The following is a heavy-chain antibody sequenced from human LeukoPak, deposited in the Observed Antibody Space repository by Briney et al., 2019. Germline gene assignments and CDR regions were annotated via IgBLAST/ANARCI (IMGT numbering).Heavy chain of an antibody. CDR3: AKDRRYCSSTSCYGDFDY. V-gene: IGHV3-23*01. J-gene: IGHJ4*02. D-gene: IGHD2-2*01. Sequence: GGSLRLSCAASGFTFSSYAMNWVRQAPGKGLEWVSGVSGSGGSTYYADSMKGRFTISRDNSKNTLYLQMDSPRAEDTAVYYCAKDRRYCSSTSCYGDFDYWGQGTLATVSS. CDR1: GFTFSSYA. CDR2: VSGSGGST.